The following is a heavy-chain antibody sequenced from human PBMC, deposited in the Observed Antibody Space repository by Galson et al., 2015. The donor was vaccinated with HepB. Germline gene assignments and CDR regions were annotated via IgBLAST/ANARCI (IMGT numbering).Heavy chain of an antibody. D-gene: IGHD3-10*01. CDR2: MNPNSGDS. V-gene: IGHV1-8*02. CDR1: GYTFTNYN. CDR3: SRGPKSGSDTYFNFYYYYMDV. Sequence: SVKVSCKGSGYTFTNYNINWVRQAPGQGLEWMGWMNPNSGDSGSSQKFQSGITMTRDTSITTAFLELSSLRSDDTAVYFCSRGPKSGSDTYFNFYYYYMDVWGKGTTVTVSS. J-gene: IGHJ6*03.